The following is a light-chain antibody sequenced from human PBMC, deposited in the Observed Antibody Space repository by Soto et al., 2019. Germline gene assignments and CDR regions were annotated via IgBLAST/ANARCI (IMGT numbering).Light chain of an antibody. V-gene: IGLV2-14*03. CDR2: DVS. J-gene: IGLJ3*02. Sequence: QSVLTQPASVSGSPGQSITISCTGTSSDLGAYNYVSWYQQYPGKAPKLILYDVSYRPSGVSSRFSGSKSANTASLTVSGLQAEDEADYYCSSYTTISTLIVFGGGTKVTVL. CDR3: SSYTTISTLIV. CDR1: SSDLGAYNY.